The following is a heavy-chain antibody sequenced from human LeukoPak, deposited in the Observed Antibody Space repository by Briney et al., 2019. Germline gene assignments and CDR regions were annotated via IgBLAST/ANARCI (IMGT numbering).Heavy chain of an antibody. CDR1: GFTFSSYS. V-gene: IGHV3-15*01. D-gene: IGHD6-13*01. J-gene: IGHJ5*02. Sequence: TPGGSLRLSCAAFGFTFSSYSINWVRQAPGKGLEWVGRIKFETDGGTADYAAPVKGRFTISRDDSKNTLYLQMNSLKTEDTAVYYCTTDSPLSTAAGKIMPWGQGTLVTVSS. CDR3: TTDSPLSTAAGKIMP. CDR2: IKFETDGGTA.